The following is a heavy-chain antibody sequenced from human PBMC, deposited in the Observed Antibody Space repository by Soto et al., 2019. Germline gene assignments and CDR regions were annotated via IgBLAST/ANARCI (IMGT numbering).Heavy chain of an antibody. J-gene: IGHJ4*01. V-gene: IGHV3-11*01. CDR1: GFTFSDYY. CDR2: ISSSGSTI. Sequence: GGSLRLSCAASGFTFSDYYMIWIRQAPGKGLEWVSYISSSGSTIYYADSVKGRFTISRDNAKNSLYLQMNNLRAEDTAVYYCARDFDYYDTSGYYYGLFDYWGQGTLVTVSS. CDR3: ARDFDYYDTSGYYYGLFDY. D-gene: IGHD3-22*01.